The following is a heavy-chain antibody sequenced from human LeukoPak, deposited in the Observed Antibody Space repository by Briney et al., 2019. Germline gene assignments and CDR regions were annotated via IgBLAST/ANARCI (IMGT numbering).Heavy chain of an antibody. D-gene: IGHD6-19*01. CDR3: ARCRKEQWLVQTYYFDY. CDR1: GYTFSSYG. CDR2: ISAYNGDT. Sequence: ASVKVSCKASGYTFSSYGITWVRQAPGQGLEWMGWISAYNGDTYYAQKLQGRVTMTTDTSTSTADMELRSLRSDDTAVYYCARCRKEQWLVQTYYFDYWGQGTLVTVSS. V-gene: IGHV1-18*01. J-gene: IGHJ4*02.